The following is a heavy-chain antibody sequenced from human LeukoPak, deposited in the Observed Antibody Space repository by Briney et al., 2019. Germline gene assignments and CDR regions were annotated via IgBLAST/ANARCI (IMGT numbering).Heavy chain of an antibody. CDR1: GFTFSDYY. D-gene: IGHD2-21*02. V-gene: IGHV3-11*01. J-gene: IGHJ4*02. CDR2: ISSSGSTI. Sequence: GGSLRLSCAASGFTFSDYYMSWIRQAPGKGLEWVSYISSSGSTIYYADSVKGRFTISRDNAKNSLYLQMNSLRAEDTAVYYCAKLEAYCGGDCYYFDYWGQGTLVTVSS. CDR3: AKLEAYCGGDCYYFDY.